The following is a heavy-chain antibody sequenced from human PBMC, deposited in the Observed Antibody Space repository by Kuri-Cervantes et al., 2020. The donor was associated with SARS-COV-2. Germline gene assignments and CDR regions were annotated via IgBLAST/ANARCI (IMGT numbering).Heavy chain of an antibody. Sequence: GGSLRLSCKGSGYRFSSYWISWVRQMPGKGLEWMRRIDPSDSYSNYSPSFQGDVTISVDKSISTAYVQWNSLKASDTAIYYCARHGDGCSSPICHHAGFDLWGQGTLVTVSS. CDR3: ARHGDGCSSPICHHAGFDL. J-gene: IGHJ5*02. V-gene: IGHV5-10-1*01. D-gene: IGHD2-2*01. CDR2: IDPSDSYS. CDR1: GYRFSSYW.